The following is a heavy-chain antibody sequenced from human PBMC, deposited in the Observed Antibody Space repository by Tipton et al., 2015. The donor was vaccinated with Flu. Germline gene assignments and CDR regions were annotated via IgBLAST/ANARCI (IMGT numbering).Heavy chain of an antibody. CDR1: GGSISSYY. V-gene: IGHV4-4*07. J-gene: IGHJ1*01. CDR2: IYTSGST. Sequence: TLSLTCTVSGGSISSYYWSWIRQPAGKGLEWIGRIYTSGSTNYNLSLKSRVTMSVDTSKNQFSLKLTSVSAADTAAYYCAKSGSYLEYLQHWGQGTLVTVSS. D-gene: IGHD1-26*01. CDR3: AKSGSYLEYLQH.